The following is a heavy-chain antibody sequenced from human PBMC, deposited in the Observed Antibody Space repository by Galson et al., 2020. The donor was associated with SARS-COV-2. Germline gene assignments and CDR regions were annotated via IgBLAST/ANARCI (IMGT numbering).Heavy chain of an antibody. D-gene: IGHD6-19*01. CDR3: AYGVVAGTGY. Sequence: SETLSPTCTASGRPISSGSYYWSWIPHPAGKGLEWIGRIYTSGSTNYNPPLQSRVTISIDTSKNQFSLELTSVTAADTAVYFCAYGVVAGTGYWGQGILVTVSS. J-gene: IGHJ4*02. CDR1: GRPISSGSYY. CDR2: IYTSGST. V-gene: IGHV4-61*02.